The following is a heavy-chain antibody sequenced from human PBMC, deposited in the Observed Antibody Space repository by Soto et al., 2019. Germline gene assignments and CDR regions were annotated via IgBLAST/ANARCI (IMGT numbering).Heavy chain of an antibody. V-gene: IGHV3-7*01. CDR2: TKQDGSDK. J-gene: IGHJ4*02. D-gene: IGHD1-26*01. Sequence: EVQLVESGGGLVQPGGSLRLSCAASGFTFSSFWMSWVRRAPGKGLEWVANTKQDGSDKNYVGSVKGRFTISRDNAKNSLFLQMNSLRVEDTAMYYWARDVSGKLGHDSWGQGTLVTVSS. CDR3: ARDVSGKLGHDS. CDR1: GFTFSSFW.